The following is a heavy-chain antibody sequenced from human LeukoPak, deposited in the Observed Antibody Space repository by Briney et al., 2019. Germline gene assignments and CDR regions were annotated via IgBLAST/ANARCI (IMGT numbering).Heavy chain of an antibody. Sequence: GESLKISCKGSGYSFTSYWIGWVRQMPGKGLEWMGIIYPGDSDTRYSPSFQGQVTISADKSISTAYLQWSSLKASDTAMYYCARQIGVCSSTSCPESHYYYMDVWGEGTTVTVSS. CDR2: IYPGDSDT. J-gene: IGHJ6*03. CDR3: ARQIGVCSSTSCPESHYYYMDV. D-gene: IGHD2-2*01. V-gene: IGHV5-51*01. CDR1: GYSFTSYW.